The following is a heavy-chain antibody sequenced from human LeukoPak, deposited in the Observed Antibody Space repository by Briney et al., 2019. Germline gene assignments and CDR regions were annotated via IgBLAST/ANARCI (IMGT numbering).Heavy chain of an antibody. D-gene: IGHD3-9*01. CDR2: ISGSGGST. CDR3: AKEYYDILTGETNSVSSVDY. V-gene: IGHV3-23*01. CDR1: RFTFSSYG. Sequence: PGGSLRLSCAASRFTFSSYGMSWVRQAPGKGLEWVSAISGSGGSTYYADSVKGRFTISRDNSKNTLYLQMNSLRAEDTAVYYCAKEYYDILTGETNSVSSVDYWGQGTLVTVSS. J-gene: IGHJ4*02.